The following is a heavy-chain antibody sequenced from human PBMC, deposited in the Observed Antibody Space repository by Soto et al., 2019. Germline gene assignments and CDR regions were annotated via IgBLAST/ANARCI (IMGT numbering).Heavy chain of an antibody. J-gene: IGHJ4*02. CDR3: ARGVGRYGSNLDY. CDR2: ICNSGGT. V-gene: IGHV4-59*01. CDR1: GGSISSYC. Sequence: QVQLQESGPGLVKPSETLSLTCTVSGGSISSYCWSWVWQPPGEGLEWIANICNSGGTNYNPSLKSRVVISVDTSRNQFSLKLSSVTAADTAVYYCARGVGRYGSNLDYWGQGTLVTVSS. D-gene: IGHD1-26*01.